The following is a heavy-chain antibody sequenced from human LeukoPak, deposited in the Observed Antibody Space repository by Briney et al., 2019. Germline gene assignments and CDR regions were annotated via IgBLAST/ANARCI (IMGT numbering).Heavy chain of an antibody. Sequence: SETLSLTCTVSGGSINNYYWSWIRQPPGKGLQWIGYIYYNGDTNYNPSLKSRVTISVDTSKNQFSLKLNSVTAADTAVYYCARVEEGYGSGRRENYYYYYMDVWGKGTTVTISS. CDR2: IYYNGDT. V-gene: IGHV4-59*01. J-gene: IGHJ6*03. D-gene: IGHD3-10*01. CDR1: GGSINNYY. CDR3: ARVEEGYGSGRRENYYYYYMDV.